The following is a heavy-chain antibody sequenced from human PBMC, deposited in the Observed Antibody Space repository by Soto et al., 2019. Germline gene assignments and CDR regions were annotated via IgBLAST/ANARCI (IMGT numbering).Heavy chain of an antibody. V-gene: IGHV3-33*01. CDR1: GFILSSYG. CDR3: ARGDSFDP. CDR2: IWYDGSNK. J-gene: IGHJ5*02. Sequence: QVQLVESGGGVVQPGRSLRLSCAASGFILSSYGMHWVRQAPGKGLEWVAVIWYDGSNKYYADSVKGRFTISRDTSKITLYLQMNSLRAEDTAVYYCARGDSFDPWGQGTLVTVSS.